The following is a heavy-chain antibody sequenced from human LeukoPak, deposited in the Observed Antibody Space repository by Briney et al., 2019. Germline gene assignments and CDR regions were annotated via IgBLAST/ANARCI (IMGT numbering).Heavy chain of an antibody. CDR3: AREISGSYPGVYYYGLDV. D-gene: IGHD1-26*01. V-gene: IGHV4-4*02. J-gene: IGHJ6*02. CDR2: IYHSGIT. Sequence: SGTLSLTCAVSGGSISNNNWWTWVRQPPGKGLEWIGEIYHSGITNYNPSLKSRVAISVDRSKSQFSLKLSSVTAADTAVYYCAREISGSYPGVYYYGLDVWGQGTTVTVSS. CDR1: GGSISNNNW.